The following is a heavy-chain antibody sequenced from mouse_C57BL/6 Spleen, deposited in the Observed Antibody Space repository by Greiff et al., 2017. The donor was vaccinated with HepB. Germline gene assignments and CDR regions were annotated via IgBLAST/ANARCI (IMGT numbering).Heavy chain of an antibody. J-gene: IGHJ2*01. D-gene: IGHD1-1*01. CDR3: AAPHYYGSRRYYFDY. CDR1: GYTFTSYW. V-gene: IGHV1-59*01. CDR2: IDPSDSYT. Sequence: VQLQQPGAELVRPGTSVKLSCKASGYTFTSYWMHWVKQRPGQGLEWIGVIDPSDSYTNYNQKFKGKATLTVDTSSSTAYMQLSSLTSEDSAVYYCAAPHYYGSRRYYFDYWGQGTTLTVSS.